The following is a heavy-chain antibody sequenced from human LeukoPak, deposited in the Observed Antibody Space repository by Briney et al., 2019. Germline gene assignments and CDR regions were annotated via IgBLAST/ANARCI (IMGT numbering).Heavy chain of an antibody. V-gene: IGHV3-21*01. J-gene: IGHJ6*03. D-gene: IGHD5-18*01. CDR1: GFTFSSYS. CDR2: ISSSSSYI. Sequence: GGSLTLSCAASGFTFSSYSMNWVRQAPGKGLEWVSSISSSSSYIYYADSVKGRFTIYRYNAKNSLYLQMNSLRAEDTAVYYCARNSETAMGFYYYYYMDVWGKGTTVTISS. CDR3: ARNSETAMGFYYYYYMDV.